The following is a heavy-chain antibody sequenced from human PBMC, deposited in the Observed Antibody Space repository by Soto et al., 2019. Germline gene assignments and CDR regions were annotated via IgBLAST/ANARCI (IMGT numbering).Heavy chain of an antibody. CDR2: ISYDGSNK. Sequence: QVQLVESGGGVVQPGRPLRLSCAASGFTFSSYAMHWVRQAPGKGLEWVAVISYDGSNKYYADSVKGRFTISRDNSKNTLYLQMNSLRAEDTAVYYCARESDIVATNPTFDYWGQGTLVTVSS. CDR3: ARESDIVATNPTFDY. J-gene: IGHJ4*02. CDR1: GFTFSSYA. V-gene: IGHV3-30-3*01. D-gene: IGHD5-12*01.